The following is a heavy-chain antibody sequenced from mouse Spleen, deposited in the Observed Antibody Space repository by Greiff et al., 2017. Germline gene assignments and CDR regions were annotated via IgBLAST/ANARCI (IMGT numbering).Heavy chain of an antibody. J-gene: IGHJ2*01. CDR2: IYPGSGST. CDR3: ARGSYYSYERLDY. D-gene: IGHD2-12*01. Sequence: VQLQQPGAELVKPGASVKMSCKASGYTFTSYWITWVKQRPGQGLEWIGDIYPGSGSTNYNEKFKSKATLTVDTSSSTAYMQLSSLTSEDSAVYYCARGSYYSYERLDYWGQGTTLTVSS. V-gene: IGHV1-55*01. CDR1: GYTFTSYW.